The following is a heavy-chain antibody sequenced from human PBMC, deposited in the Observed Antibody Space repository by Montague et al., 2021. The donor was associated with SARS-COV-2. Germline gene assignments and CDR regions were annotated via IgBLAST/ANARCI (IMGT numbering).Heavy chain of an antibody. CDR1: GGSFSSYY. CDR3: ARAGSGSYSFYYYYGMDV. D-gene: IGHD3-10*01. V-gene: IGHV4-59*08. Sequence: SETLSLTCTVSGGSFSSYYWSWIRQPPGKGLEWIGYIYYSGSTNYNPSLKSRVTISVGTSKNQFSLKLSSVTAADTAVYYCARAGSGSYSFYYYYGMDVWGQGTPVTVSS. J-gene: IGHJ6*02. CDR2: IYYSGST.